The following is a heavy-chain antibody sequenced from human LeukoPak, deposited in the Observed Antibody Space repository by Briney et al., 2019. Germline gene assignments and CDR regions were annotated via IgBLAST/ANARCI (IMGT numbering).Heavy chain of an antibody. CDR2: IIPVFGSA. V-gene: IGHV1-69*13. CDR1: GYTFTSYY. J-gene: IGHJ6*03. CDR3: ARCIAAAGSPLYYYYYYMDV. D-gene: IGHD6-13*01. Sequence: GASVKVSCKASGYTFTSYYMHWVRQAPGQGLERMGGIIPVFGSANYAQKFQGRVTITADESTSTAYMELSSLRSEDTAVYYCARCIAAAGSPLYYYYYYMDVWGKGTTVTISS.